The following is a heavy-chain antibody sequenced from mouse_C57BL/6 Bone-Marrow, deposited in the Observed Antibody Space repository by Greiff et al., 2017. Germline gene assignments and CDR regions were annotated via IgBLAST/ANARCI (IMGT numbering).Heavy chain of an antibody. CDR1: GYTFTSYW. D-gene: IGHD2-4*01. CDR2: IHPNSGST. V-gene: IGHV1-64*01. Sequence: VQLQQPGAELVKPGASVKLSCKASGYTFTSYWVHWVKQRPGQGLEWIGMIHPNSGSTNYNEKFKSKATLTVDKSSSTAYMQLSSLTSEDSAVYYCANDYDGVWYFDVWGTGTTVTVSS. CDR3: ANDYDGVWYFDV. J-gene: IGHJ1*03.